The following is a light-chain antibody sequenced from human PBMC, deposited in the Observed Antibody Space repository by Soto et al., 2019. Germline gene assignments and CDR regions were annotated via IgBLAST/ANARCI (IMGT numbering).Light chain of an antibody. V-gene: IGLV2-14*03. J-gene: IGLJ2*01. Sequence: QSALTQPASVSGSPGQSITISCTGTTDDVGTYDYVSWYQQHPGKVPKLIIFDVSHRPSGVSYRFSGSKSGSTASLTISGLQAEDEADYYCASYTNISTLLFGGGTKLTVL. CDR1: TDDVGTYDY. CDR3: ASYTNISTLL. CDR2: DVS.